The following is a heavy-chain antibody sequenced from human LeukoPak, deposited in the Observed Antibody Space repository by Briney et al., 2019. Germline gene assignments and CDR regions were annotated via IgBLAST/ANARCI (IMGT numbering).Heavy chain of an antibody. Sequence: GGSLRLSCAASGFTFDDYAMHWVRQAPGKGLEWVSGISWNSGSIGYADSVKGRFTISRDNAKNSLYLQMNSLRAEDTALYYCAKTSDILTGYLREWYFDLWGRGTLVTVSS. CDR3: AKTSDILTGYLREWYFDL. V-gene: IGHV3-9*01. D-gene: IGHD3-9*01. CDR2: ISWNSGSI. CDR1: GFTFDDYA. J-gene: IGHJ2*01.